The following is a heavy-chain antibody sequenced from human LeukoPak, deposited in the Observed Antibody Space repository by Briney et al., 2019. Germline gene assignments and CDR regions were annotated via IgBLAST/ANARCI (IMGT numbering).Heavy chain of an antibody. CDR1: GGSISSSSYY. CDR3: ARGGTDYDILTGYYGYGY. V-gene: IGHV4-39*07. Sequence: SETLSLTCTVSGGSISSSSYYWGWIRQPPGKGLEWIGSIYYSGSTYYNPSLKSRVTISVDTSKNQFSLKLSSVTAADTAVYYCARGGTDYDILTGYYGYGYWGQGTLVTVSS. D-gene: IGHD3-9*01. CDR2: IYYSGST. J-gene: IGHJ4*02.